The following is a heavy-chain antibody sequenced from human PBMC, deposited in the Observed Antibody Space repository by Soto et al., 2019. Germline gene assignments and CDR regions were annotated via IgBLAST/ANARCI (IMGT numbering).Heavy chain of an antibody. J-gene: IGHJ6*02. V-gene: IGHV4-34*01. Sequence: SETLSLSCAVYGGSFSGYYWSWIRQPPGKGLEWIGEINHSGSTNYNPSLKSRVTISVDTSKNQFSLKLSSVTAADTAVYYCARTSRYLACSSTSCYPGGYYYYYYGMDVWGQGTTVTVSS. CDR3: ARTSRYLACSSTSCYPGGYYYYYYGMDV. CDR1: GGSFSGYY. CDR2: INHSGST. D-gene: IGHD2-2*01.